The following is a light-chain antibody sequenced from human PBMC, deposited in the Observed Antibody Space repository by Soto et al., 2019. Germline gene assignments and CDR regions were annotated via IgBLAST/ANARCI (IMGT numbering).Light chain of an antibody. J-gene: IGKJ3*01. CDR3: KQDYTTSFT. Sequence: DIVMTQSPDSLAVSLGERATINCKSSQSVLYSSNNKNYLAWYQQKPGQPPKLLIYWASTRESGVPDRFSGSGSGTDFTLTISSLQAEDVAVYYCKQDYTTSFTFGPGTNVDIK. CDR2: WAS. CDR1: QSVLYSSNNKNY. V-gene: IGKV4-1*01.